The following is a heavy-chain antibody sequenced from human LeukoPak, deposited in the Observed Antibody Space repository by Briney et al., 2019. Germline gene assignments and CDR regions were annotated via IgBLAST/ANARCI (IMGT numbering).Heavy chain of an antibody. CDR2: FDPEDGET. V-gene: IGHV1-24*01. D-gene: IGHD3-3*01. CDR1: GYTLTELS. CDR3: AKSFRPYDFWSGYYSYYGMDV. J-gene: IGHJ6*02. Sequence: ASVKVSCKVSGYTLTELSMHWVRQAPGKGLEWRGGFDPEDGETIYAQKFQGRVPMTEDTSTDTAYMELSSLRSEDTAVYYCAKSFRPYDFWSGYYSYYGMDVWGQGTTVTVSS.